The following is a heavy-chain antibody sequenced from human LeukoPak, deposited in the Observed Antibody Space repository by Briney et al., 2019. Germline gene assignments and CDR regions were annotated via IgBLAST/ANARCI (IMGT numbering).Heavy chain of an antibody. Sequence: PGGSLRLSCAASGFTFSSYGMHWVRQAPGKGLEGVAVIWYDGSNKYYADSVKGRFTISRDNSKNTLYLQMNSLRAEDTAVYYCAKGYYYDSSGYLDVWGKGTTVTVSS. D-gene: IGHD3-22*01. V-gene: IGHV3-33*06. CDR2: IWYDGSNK. J-gene: IGHJ6*04. CDR3: AKGYYYDSSGYLDV. CDR1: GFTFSSYG.